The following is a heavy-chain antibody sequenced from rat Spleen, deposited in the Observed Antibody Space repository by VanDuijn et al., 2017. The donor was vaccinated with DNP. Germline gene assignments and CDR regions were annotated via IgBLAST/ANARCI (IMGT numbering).Heavy chain of an antibody. CDR3: TRDDYGSYWDY. Sequence: QVQLKESGPGLVQPSQTLSLTCTVSGFSLSSYHVSWVRQPPGKSLVWMGSIWAGGGTNYNSAVQSRLSISRDTSKSQVFLKMNSLQTEDTAIYYCTRDDYGSYWDYWGQGVMVTVSS. V-gene: IGHV2-15*01. J-gene: IGHJ2*01. CDR1: GFSLSSYH. CDR2: IWAGGGT. D-gene: IGHD1-3*01.